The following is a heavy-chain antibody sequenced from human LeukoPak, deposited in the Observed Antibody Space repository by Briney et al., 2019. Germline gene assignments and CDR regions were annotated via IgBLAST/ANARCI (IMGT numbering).Heavy chain of an antibody. CDR1: GGTFSKYT. CDR3: ARVGSSSLVYYYYGMDV. D-gene: IGHD6-6*01. V-gene: IGHV1-69*13. Sequence: ASVKVSCKASGGTFSKYTISWVRQRPGQGLEWMGGITPLFGTANYAQKFQGRVTITADESTSTAYMELSSLRSEDTAVYYCARVGSSSLVYYYYGMDVWGQGTTVTVSS. CDR2: ITPLFGTA. J-gene: IGHJ6*02.